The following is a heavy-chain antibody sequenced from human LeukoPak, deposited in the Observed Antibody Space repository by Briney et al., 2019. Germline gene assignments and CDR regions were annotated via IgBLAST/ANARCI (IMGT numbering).Heavy chain of an antibody. D-gene: IGHD4-17*01. Sequence: GGSLRLSCAASGFTFSGSAMHWVRQASGKGLEWVGRIRSKANSYATAYAASVKGRFTIPRDDSKNTAYLQMNSLKTEDTAVYYCTTTVTMPGFDYWGQGTLVTVSS. CDR2: IRSKANSYAT. CDR3: TTTVTMPGFDY. V-gene: IGHV3-73*01. J-gene: IGHJ4*02. CDR1: GFTFSGSA.